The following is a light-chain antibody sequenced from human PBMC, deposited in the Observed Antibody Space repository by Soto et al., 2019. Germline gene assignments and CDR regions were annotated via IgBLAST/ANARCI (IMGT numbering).Light chain of an antibody. CDR1: SGSIATNY. Sequence: NFMLTQPHSVSESPGKTVTISCTRSSGSIATNYVQWYQQRPGSAPTTVIYEDKLRPSGVPDRFSGSIDSSSNSASLTISGLKTEDEADYYCQSYHSGNYAFGTGTKFTVL. CDR3: QSYHSGNYA. J-gene: IGLJ1*01. CDR2: EDK. V-gene: IGLV6-57*04.